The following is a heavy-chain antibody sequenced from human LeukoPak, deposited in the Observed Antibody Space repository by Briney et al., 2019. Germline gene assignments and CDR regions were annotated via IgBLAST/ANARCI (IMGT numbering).Heavy chain of an antibody. V-gene: IGHV1-8*01. CDR1: GYTFTSYD. D-gene: IGHD1-1*01. Sequence: ASVKVSCKASGYTFTSYDINWVRQATGQGLEWLGYMNPNSGYTGYAQKFQGRVTITSDTSINTAYMELSSLRSEDTAVYYCARGLPLERFDYWGQGTLVTVSS. J-gene: IGHJ4*02. CDR2: MNPNSGYT. CDR3: ARGLPLERFDY.